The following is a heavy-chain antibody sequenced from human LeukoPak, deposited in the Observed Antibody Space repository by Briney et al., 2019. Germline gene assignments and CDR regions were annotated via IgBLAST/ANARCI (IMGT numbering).Heavy chain of an antibody. CDR1: GGTFSSYA. Sequence: GASVKVSCKASGGTFSSYAISWVRQAPGQGLEWMGWINPNTGATDFAQKFQGRVTMTRDTSISTAYMVLSSLRSDDTAVYYCARDRPIDYWGQGTLVTVSS. J-gene: IGHJ4*02. V-gene: IGHV1-2*02. CDR3: ARDRPIDY. CDR2: INPNTGAT.